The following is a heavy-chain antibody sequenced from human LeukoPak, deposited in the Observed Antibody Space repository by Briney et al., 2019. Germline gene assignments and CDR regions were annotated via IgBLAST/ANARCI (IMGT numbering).Heavy chain of an antibody. CDR3: ARDVSAVAGPYWYFDL. CDR2: INPSGGST. V-gene: IGHV1-46*01. D-gene: IGHD6-19*01. CDR1: GYTFTSYY. J-gene: IGHJ2*01. Sequence: GASVKVSCTASGYTFTSYYMHWVRQAPGQGLEWMGIINPSGGSTSYAQKFQGRVTMTRDTSTSTVYMELSSLRSEDTAVYYCARDVSAVAGPYWYFDLWGRGTLVTVSS.